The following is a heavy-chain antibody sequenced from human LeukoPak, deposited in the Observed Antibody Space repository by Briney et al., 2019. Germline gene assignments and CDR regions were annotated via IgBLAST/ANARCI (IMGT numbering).Heavy chain of an antibody. J-gene: IGHJ4*02. D-gene: IGHD3-22*01. CDR1: GYTFTSYG. CDR2: INPSGGRT. V-gene: IGHV1-46*01. CDR3: ATPFLHYDSSRYYLLDY. Sequence: ASVKVSCKASGYTFTSYGISWVRQAPGQGLEWMGIINPSGGRTSYAQKFQGRVTMTRGMSTSTVYMEPSSVRSEGTAVYYCATPFLHYDSSRYYLLDYWGQGTLVTVSS.